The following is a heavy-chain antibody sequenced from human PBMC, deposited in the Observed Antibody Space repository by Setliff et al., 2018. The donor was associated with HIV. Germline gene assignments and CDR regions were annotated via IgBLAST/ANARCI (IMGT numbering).Heavy chain of an antibody. CDR2: INPNSGGT. J-gene: IGHJ4*02. Sequence: GASVKVSCKASGYTFTGYYMHWVRQAPGQGLEWMGWINPNSGGTTYAQKFQGRVTITRSTSISTAYMDLSSLRSEDTAVYYCARLEGRWLQSLDYWGQGTLDTVSS. D-gene: IGHD5-12*01. V-gene: IGHV1-2*02. CDR3: ARLEGRWLQSLDY. CDR1: GYTFTGYY.